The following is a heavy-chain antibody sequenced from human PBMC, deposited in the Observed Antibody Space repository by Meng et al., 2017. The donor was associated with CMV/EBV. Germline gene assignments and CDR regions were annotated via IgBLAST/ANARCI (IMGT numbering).Heavy chain of an antibody. V-gene: IGHV4-4*07. CDR1: GGSNSSYY. Sequence: QLVDPGPGLFKPSEPLSLICTVSGGSNSSYYWRWIRQPAGKGLEWIGRIYTSRSTNYNPSLKSRVTMSVDTSKNQFSLKLSSVTAADTAVYYCARGSYYRYVIDYWGQGTLVTVSS. J-gene: IGHJ4*02. CDR2: IYTSRST. D-gene: IGHD2-21*01. CDR3: ARGSYYRYVIDY.